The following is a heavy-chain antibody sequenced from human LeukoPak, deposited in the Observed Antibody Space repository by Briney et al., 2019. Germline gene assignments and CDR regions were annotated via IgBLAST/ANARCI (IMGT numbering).Heavy chain of an antibody. CDR2: IKPDESEK. V-gene: IGHV3-7*01. CDR3: ARSPDGMDV. J-gene: IGHJ6*02. CDR1: GFTFRSYW. Sequence: GGSLRLSCAAFGFTFRSYWMTWVRQAPGKGLEWVANIKPDESEKYYMDSVKGRFTISRDNAKNSVYLQMNSLRGEDTAVYYCARSPDGMDVWGQGTTVTVSS.